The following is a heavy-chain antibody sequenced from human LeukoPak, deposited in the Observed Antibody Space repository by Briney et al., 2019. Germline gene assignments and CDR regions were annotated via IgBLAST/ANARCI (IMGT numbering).Heavy chain of an antibody. CDR3: ARDWVDIVATINFDY. D-gene: IGHD5-12*01. J-gene: IGHJ4*02. CDR2: ISAYNGNT. Sequence: ASVKVSCKASGYTFTSYGISWVRQAPGQGLEWMGWISAYNGNTNYAQKLQGRVTMTTDTSTSTAYMELRSLRSDDTAVYYCARDWVDIVATINFDYWGQGTLVTVSS. CDR1: GYTFTSYG. V-gene: IGHV1-18*04.